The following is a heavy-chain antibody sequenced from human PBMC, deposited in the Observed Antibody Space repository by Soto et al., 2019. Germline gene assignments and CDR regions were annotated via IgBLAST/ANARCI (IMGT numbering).Heavy chain of an antibody. CDR3: ARRAHIWGSYPRNFDY. J-gene: IGHJ4*02. V-gene: IGHV4-4*02. D-gene: IGHD3-16*02. CDR2: IYHSGST. CDR1: SGSISSSNW. Sequence: SETLSLTCAVSSGSISSSNWWSWVRQPPGKGLEWIGEIYHSGSTNYNPSLKSRVTISVDKSKNQFSLKLSSVTAADTAVYYCARRAHIWGSYPRNFDYWGQGTLVTVSS.